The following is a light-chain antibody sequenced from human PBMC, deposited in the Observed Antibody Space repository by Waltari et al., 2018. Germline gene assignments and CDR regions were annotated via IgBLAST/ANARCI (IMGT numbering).Light chain of an antibody. J-gene: IGKJ4*01. CDR2: AAS. CDR1: QGIRSW. Sequence: DIQMTQSPPSVSASVGDMVTITCRASQGIRSWLAWYQQKPGKAPKLLIYAASSLQGGVPSRFSGSGSGTEFTLTISSLQPEDVATYYCQEANSFPLTFGGGTKVEI. CDR3: QEANSFPLT. V-gene: IGKV1-12*01.